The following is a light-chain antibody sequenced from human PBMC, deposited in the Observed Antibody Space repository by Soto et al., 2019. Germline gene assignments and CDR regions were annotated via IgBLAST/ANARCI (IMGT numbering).Light chain of an antibody. CDR1: SSDVGGYNY. V-gene: IGLV2-14*01. J-gene: IGLJ1*01. CDR3: SSYTTSSTLYV. CDR2: DVS. Sequence: QSALTQPASLSGSPGRSITISCPGTSSDVGGYNYVSWYQQHPGKAPKLMIYDVSNRPSGVSNRFSGSTSGNTASLTISGLQAEDEAAYYCSSYTTSSTLYVFGTGTKVTGL.